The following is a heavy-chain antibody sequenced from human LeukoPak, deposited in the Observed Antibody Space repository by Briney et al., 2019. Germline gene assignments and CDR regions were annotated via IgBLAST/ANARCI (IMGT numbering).Heavy chain of an antibody. CDR2: LKQDGSGK. Sequence: GGSLRLSCAASGFTFSGYWMHWVRQAPGKGLEWVANLKQDGSGKHFADSVKGRFTISRDNAENSLYLQMNSLGAEDTAMYYCARGTIAAPGTDYWGQGTLVTVSS. V-gene: IGHV3-7*01. D-gene: IGHD6-13*01. CDR1: GFTFSGYW. J-gene: IGHJ4*02. CDR3: ARGTIAAPGTDY.